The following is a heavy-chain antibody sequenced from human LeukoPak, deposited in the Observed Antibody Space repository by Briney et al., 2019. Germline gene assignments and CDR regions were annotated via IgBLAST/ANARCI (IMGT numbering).Heavy chain of an antibody. V-gene: IGHV3-66*04. CDR2: IYSGGNT. Sequence: RGSHRLSCAASGFTVSSNYMSWVRQAPGKGLEWVSVIYSGGNTDYADSVKGRFTISRDNSKNTLYLQMNSLRAEDTAVYYCARPEPYGSGTYFDYWGQGTLVTVSS. J-gene: IGHJ4*02. D-gene: IGHD3-10*01. CDR3: ARPEPYGSGTYFDY. CDR1: GFTVSSNY.